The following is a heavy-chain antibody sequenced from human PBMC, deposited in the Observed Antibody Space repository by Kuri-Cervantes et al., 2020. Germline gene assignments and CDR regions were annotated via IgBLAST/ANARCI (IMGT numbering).Heavy chain of an antibody. Sequence: GESLKISCAASGFIFSNAWMSWVRQAPGKGLEWVGRIKSKTDGGTTDYAAPVKGRFTISRDDSKNTLYLQMNSLKTEDTAVYYCTTDLAVTTLDYWGQGTLVTVSS. CDR1: GFIFSNAW. D-gene: IGHD4-17*01. V-gene: IGHV3-15*01. CDR2: IKSKTDGGTT. CDR3: TTDLAVTTLDY. J-gene: IGHJ4*02.